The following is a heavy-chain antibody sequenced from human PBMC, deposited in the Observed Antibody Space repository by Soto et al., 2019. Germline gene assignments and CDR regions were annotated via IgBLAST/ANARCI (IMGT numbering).Heavy chain of an antibody. J-gene: IGHJ4*02. CDR1: GGSISSNNW. CDR2: IYHGGTT. CDR3: AREGGAGTFMGFDY. D-gene: IGHD6-19*01. Sequence: QVQLQESGPGVVKPLGTLALTCTVSGGSISSNNWWMWVRQSPEKGLEWIGEIYHGGTTNYNPSFNSRVTMSVDKSNNQFSLMLTSVTAEDTAIYYCAREGGAGTFMGFDYWGQGTLVTVSS. V-gene: IGHV4-4*02.